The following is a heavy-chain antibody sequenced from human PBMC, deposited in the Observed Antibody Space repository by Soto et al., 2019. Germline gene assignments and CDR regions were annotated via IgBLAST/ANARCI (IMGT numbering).Heavy chain of an antibody. V-gene: IGHV4-4*02. CDR3: ARKQYNSPWGFDI. J-gene: IGHJ3*02. CDR1: GGSISSNHW. CDR2: SYHSGST. Sequence: QVHLQESGPGLVKPSGTLSLTCAVSGGSISSNHWWSWVRQSPGKGLEWIGESYHSGSTNHNPSLKSRVTISVDKSKNQFSLKVSSVIAADTAVYYCARKQYNSPWGFDIWGQGTMVTVSS. D-gene: IGHD1-20*01.